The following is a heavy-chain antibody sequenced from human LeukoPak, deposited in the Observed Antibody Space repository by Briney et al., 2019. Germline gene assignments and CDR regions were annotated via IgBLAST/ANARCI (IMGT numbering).Heavy chain of an antibody. CDR2: INHSGST. Sequence: SETLSLTCAVYGGSFSGYYWSWIRQPPGKGLEWIGEINHSGSTNYNPSLKSRVTISVDTSKNQFSLKLSSVTAADTAVYCCARTDYYYGNGYWGQGTLVTVSS. CDR1: GGSFSGYY. D-gene: IGHD3-10*01. CDR3: ARTDYYYGNGY. J-gene: IGHJ4*02. V-gene: IGHV4-34*01.